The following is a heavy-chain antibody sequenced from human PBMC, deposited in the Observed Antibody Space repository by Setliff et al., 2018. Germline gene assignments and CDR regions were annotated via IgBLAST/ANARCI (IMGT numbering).Heavy chain of an antibody. CDR3: AKNGFGVVALGVNNWFDP. J-gene: IGHJ5*02. CDR2: ISGSGGST. Sequence: PGGSLRPSCAASGFTFSSYAMSWVRQAPGKGLEWVSAISGSGGSTYYADSVKGRFTISRDNSKNTLYLQMNSLRAEDTAVYYCAKNGFGVVALGVNNWFDPWGQGTLVTVSS. D-gene: IGHD3-10*01. CDR1: GFTFSSYA. V-gene: IGHV3-23*01.